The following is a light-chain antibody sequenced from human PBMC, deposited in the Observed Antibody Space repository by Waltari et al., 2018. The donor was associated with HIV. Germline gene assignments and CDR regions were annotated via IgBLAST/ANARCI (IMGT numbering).Light chain of an antibody. V-gene: IGKV3-20*01. CDR2: DAS. Sequence: EIVLTQSPGTLSLSPGDRATLSCRASQSVDRRLFAWYQQKPGQPPRLLIYDASNRAPGIPDRCGGSGSGADFTLTISRLEPEDFALYYCHQYGSFPLTFGGGTKVEI. J-gene: IGKJ4*01. CDR3: HQYGSFPLT. CDR1: QSVDRRL.